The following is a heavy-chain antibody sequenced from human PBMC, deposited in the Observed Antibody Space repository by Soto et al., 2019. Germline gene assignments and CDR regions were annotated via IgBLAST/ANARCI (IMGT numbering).Heavy chain of an antibody. CDR3: ARSPSSHCTNGVCYTYWFDT. CDR2: IIPIFGTA. J-gene: IGHJ5*02. V-gene: IGHV1-69*13. Sequence: GXSVKVSCKASGGTFSSYAISWVRQAPGQGLEWMGGIIPIFGTANYAQKFQGRVTITADESTSTAYMELSSLRSEDTAVYYCARSPSSHCTNGVCYTYWFDTWGQGALVTVS. D-gene: IGHD2-8*01. CDR1: GGTFSSYA.